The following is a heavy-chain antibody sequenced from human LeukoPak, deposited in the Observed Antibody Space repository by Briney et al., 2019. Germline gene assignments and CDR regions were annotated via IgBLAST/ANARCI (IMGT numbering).Heavy chain of an antibody. V-gene: IGHV3-21*01. D-gene: IGHD2-8*01. CDR2: ISYDSTYI. CDR1: GFTFINYG. J-gene: IGHJ4*02. CDR3: AMALDTPVSY. Sequence: TGGSLRLSCAASGFTFINYGMNWVRQAPGEGLEWVSSISYDSTYIYYADSVKGRFTISRDNAKNSLHLQMNSLRAEDTAVYYCAMALDTPVSYWGQGTLVTVSS.